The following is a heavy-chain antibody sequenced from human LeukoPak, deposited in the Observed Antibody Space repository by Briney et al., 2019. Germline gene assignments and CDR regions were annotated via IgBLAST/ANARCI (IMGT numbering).Heavy chain of an antibody. J-gene: IGHJ4*02. D-gene: IGHD1-26*01. CDR2: IWYDGNNK. V-gene: IGHV3-33*06. CDR1: GFIFSSYG. Sequence: GGSLRPSCVASGFIFSSYGMHSVRQAPGKWLEWVVAIWYDGNNKYYGDSVKGRFTISRDNPKNILYLQMNSLRVEDTAVYYCAKDLSQSWEPDFRGQGTLVTVSS. CDR3: AKDLSQSWEPDF.